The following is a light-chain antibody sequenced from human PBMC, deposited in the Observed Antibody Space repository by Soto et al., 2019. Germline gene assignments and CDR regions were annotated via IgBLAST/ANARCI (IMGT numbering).Light chain of an antibody. V-gene: IGKV1-5*01. J-gene: IGKJ1*01. CDR1: QSINSW. CDR3: QQYNSYSWT. Sequence: DIQMTQSPSTLSASVGDRVTITCRASQSINSWLAWFQQKPGKAPEILIYDASSLESGVPSRFSGSGSGTEFTLTISSLQPDDFATYYCQQYNSYSWTFGQGTKVEIK. CDR2: DAS.